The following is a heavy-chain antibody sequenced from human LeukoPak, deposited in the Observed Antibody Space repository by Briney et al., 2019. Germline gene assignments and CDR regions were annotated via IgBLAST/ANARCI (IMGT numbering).Heavy chain of an antibody. D-gene: IGHD5-18*01. J-gene: IGHJ4*02. CDR3: TSRRGYSYGYYFDY. CDR2: IRSKAYGGTT. Sequence: PGRSLRLSCTASRFTFGDYAMSWVRQAPGRGLEWVGFIRSKAYGGTTEYAASVKGRFTISRDDSKSIAYLQMNSLKTEDTAVYFCTSRRGYSYGYYFDYWGQGTLVTVSS. CDR1: RFTFGDYA. V-gene: IGHV3-49*04.